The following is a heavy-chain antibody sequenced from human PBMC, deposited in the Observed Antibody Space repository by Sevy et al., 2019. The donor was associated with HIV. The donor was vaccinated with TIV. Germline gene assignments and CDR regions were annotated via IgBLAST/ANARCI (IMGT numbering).Heavy chain of an antibody. CDR2: FIPIFGSA. V-gene: IGHV1-69*13. CDR1: GGTFSSYA. Sequence: ASVKVSCKASGGTFSSYAFNWVRQAPGQGLEWMGGFIPIFGSAHYAQKFQGRVTITADESASASYMELSSLRSEDTAVYYCARNYYMDVWGKGTTVTVSS. CDR3: ARNYYMDV. J-gene: IGHJ6*03.